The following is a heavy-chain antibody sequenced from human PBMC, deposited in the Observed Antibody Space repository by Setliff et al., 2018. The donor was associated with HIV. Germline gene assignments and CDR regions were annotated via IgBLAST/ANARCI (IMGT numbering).Heavy chain of an antibody. Sequence: SETLSLTCTVSGDSINSGTYYWSWIRQPAGKGLEWIGRLHLSGDTNYNPSLKSRVTMSIDTSKNQFSLQLSSVTAADTAVYYCGGNGYYSIDYWGQGTLVTVSS. CDR1: GDSINSGTYY. J-gene: IGHJ4*02. CDR2: LHLSGDT. D-gene: IGHD3-22*01. V-gene: IGHV4-61*02. CDR3: GGNGYYSIDY.